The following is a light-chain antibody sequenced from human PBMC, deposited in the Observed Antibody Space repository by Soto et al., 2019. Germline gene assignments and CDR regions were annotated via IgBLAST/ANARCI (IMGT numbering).Light chain of an antibody. J-gene: IGKJ4*01. CDR2: SVS. V-gene: IGKV3-20*01. CDR3: QRYGRSPPAT. CDR1: QSIAGTS. Sequence: EIVLTQSPGTLSVSPGESATLSCRASQSIAGTSLAWFPQKRGQAPRLLIFSVSIRPPGIPDRFSGSGSGTDFTLPISKLEPEDFAVYFCQRYGRSPPATFGGGTKVEI.